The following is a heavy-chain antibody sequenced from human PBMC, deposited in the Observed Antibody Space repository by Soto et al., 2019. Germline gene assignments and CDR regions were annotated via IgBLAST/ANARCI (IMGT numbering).Heavy chain of an antibody. V-gene: IGHV1-24*01. CDR2: FDPEDGET. Sequence: ASVKVSCKVSGYTLTELSMHWVRQAPGKGLEWMGGFDPEDGETIYAQKFQGRVTMTEDTSTDTAYMELSSLRSEDTAVYYCATAISSSWSLNFDYWGQGTLVTVSS. CDR1: GYTLTELS. D-gene: IGHD6-13*01. CDR3: ATAISSSWSLNFDY. J-gene: IGHJ4*02.